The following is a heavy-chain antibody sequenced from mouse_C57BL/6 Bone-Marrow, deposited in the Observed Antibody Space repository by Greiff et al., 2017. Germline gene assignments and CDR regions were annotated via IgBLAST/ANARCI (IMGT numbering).Heavy chain of an antibody. Sequence: VQLQQPGAELVKPGASVKMSCKASGYTFTSYCITWVKQSPGEGLEWIGDIYPGSGSTNYNEKFKSKATLTVDTSSSTAYMQLSSLTSEDSAVYYGARPYYSKYWNFDVWGTGTTVTVSS. CDR3: ARPYYSKYWNFDV. CDR2: IYPGSGST. J-gene: IGHJ1*03. D-gene: IGHD2-5*01. CDR1: GYTFTSYC. V-gene: IGHV1-55*01.